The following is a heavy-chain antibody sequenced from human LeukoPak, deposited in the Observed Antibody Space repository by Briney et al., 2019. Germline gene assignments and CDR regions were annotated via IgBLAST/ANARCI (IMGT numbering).Heavy chain of an antibody. CDR2: INPNSGGT. J-gene: IGHJ4*02. Sequence: GASVKVSCKASGYTFTGYYMHWVRQAPGQGLEWMGWINPNSGGTNYAQKFQGRVTMTRDTSISTAYMELSRLRSDDTAVYYCAREDGVVPAAMGYSYGYYFDYWGQGTLVTVSS. CDR3: AREDGVVPAAMGYSYGYYFDY. CDR1: GYTFTGYY. D-gene: IGHD2-2*01. V-gene: IGHV1-2*02.